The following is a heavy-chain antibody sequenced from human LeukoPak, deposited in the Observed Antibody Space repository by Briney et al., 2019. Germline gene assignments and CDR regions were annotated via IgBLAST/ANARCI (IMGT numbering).Heavy chain of an antibody. CDR3: ARGRPHGNDY. Sequence: GGSLRLSCAASGFTFSSYAMSWVRQAPGKGLEWVSAISGSGGSTYYADSVKGRFTISRDNSKNTLYLQMNSLRVEDTAVCYCARGRPHGNDYWGQGTLVTVSS. CDR1: GFTFSSYA. J-gene: IGHJ4*02. V-gene: IGHV3-23*01. CDR2: ISGSGGST. D-gene: IGHD4-23*01.